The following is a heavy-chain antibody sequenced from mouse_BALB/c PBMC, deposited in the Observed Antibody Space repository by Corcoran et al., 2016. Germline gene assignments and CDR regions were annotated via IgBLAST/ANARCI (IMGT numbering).Heavy chain of an antibody. V-gene: IGHV9-3-1*01. CDR2: INTYTGEP. J-gene: IGHJ4*01. D-gene: IGHD3-1*01. Sequence: QIQLVQSGPELKKPGETVKISCKASGYTFTNYGMNWVKQAPGKGLKWMGWINTYTGEPTYADDFKGRFAFSLETSDSTAYLQINNLKNEDTATYFCAAGRAYAMDYWGQGTSVTVSS. CDR3: AAGRAYAMDY. CDR1: GYTFTNYG.